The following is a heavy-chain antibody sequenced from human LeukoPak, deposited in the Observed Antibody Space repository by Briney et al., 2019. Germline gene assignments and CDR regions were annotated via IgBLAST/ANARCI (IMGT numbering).Heavy chain of an antibody. CDR2: IYYSGST. Sequence: SETLSLTCTVSGGSISSSSYYWGWIRQPPGKGLEWIGSIYYSGSTYYNPSLKSRVTISVDTSKNQFSLKLSSVTAADTAVYYCARLTAAAHYFDYWGQGTLVTVSS. J-gene: IGHJ4*02. D-gene: IGHD6-6*01. V-gene: IGHV4-39*01. CDR3: ARLTAAAHYFDY. CDR1: GGSISSSSYY.